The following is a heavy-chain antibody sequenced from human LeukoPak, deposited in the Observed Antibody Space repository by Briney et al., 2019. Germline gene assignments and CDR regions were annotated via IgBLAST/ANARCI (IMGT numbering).Heavy chain of an antibody. CDR2: IYYSRST. Sequence: SETLSLTCTVSGGSISSYYWSWIRQPPGKGLEWIGYIYYSRSTNYNPSLKSRVTISVDTSKNQFSLKLSSVTAADTAVYYCARSPDYYDSSGPDYWGQGTLVTVSS. CDR3: ARSPDYYDSSGPDY. D-gene: IGHD3-22*01. J-gene: IGHJ4*02. CDR1: GGSISSYY. V-gene: IGHV4-59*12.